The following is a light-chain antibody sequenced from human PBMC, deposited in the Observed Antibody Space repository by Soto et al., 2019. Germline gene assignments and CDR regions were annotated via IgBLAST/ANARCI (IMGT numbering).Light chain of an antibody. Sequence: EIVLPQYPTTLSLSPGERSTLSCRASQSVSSSLAWHQQKPGQAPRLLIYDASNRATGIPARFSGSGSGTDFTLTISSLEPEDFAVYYCQQRSNWPPSFGPGTKVDI. CDR1: QSVSSS. CDR2: DAS. J-gene: IGKJ3*01. CDR3: QQRSNWPPS. V-gene: IGKV3-11*01.